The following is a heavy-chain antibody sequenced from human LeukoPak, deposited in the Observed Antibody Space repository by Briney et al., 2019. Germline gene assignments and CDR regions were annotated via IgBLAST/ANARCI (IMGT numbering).Heavy chain of an antibody. D-gene: IGHD3-3*02. J-gene: IGHJ3*02. CDR2: IYYSGST. CDR1: GGSISTNH. Sequence: PSETLSLTCTVPGGSISTNHWRCIRQSPGKGLEWIGSIYYSGSTNYNPSLKSRVTILLVSSKNQFSLELSSVTAAYTARYYCAVNLAKHTFDIWGQGTMVTVSS. CDR3: AVNLAKHTFDI. V-gene: IGHV4-59*08.